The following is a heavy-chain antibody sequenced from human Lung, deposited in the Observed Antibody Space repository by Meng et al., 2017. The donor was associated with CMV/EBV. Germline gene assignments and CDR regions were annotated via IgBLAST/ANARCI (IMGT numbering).Heavy chain of an antibody. CDR1: GFTFSIYG. J-gene: IGHJ4*02. CDR3: ASYTQAWYNSGS. V-gene: IGHV3-30*02. CDR2: IRYDGNNK. D-gene: IGHD6-19*01. Sequence: GESXKISCAASGFTFSIYGMHWVRQAPGKGLEWVAFIRYDGNNKYYRDSVKGRFTISRDNSKNTLYLQMNRLRPDDTAVYYCASYTQAWYNSGSWGQGTLVTVS.